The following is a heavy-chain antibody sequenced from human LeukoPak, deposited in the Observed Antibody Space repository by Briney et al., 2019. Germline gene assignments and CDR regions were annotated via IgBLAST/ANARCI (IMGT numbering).Heavy chain of an antibody. CDR3: ARDLSGWYRFDDY. D-gene: IGHD6-19*01. V-gene: IGHV1-2*02. Sequence: ASVKVSCKASGYTFTGNYMHWVRQAPGQGLEWMGWINPNSGGTNYAQKFQGRVTMTRDTSISTAYMELSRLRSDDTAVYYCARDLSGWYRFDDYWGQGTLVTVSS. CDR1: GYTFTGNY. J-gene: IGHJ4*02. CDR2: INPNSGGT.